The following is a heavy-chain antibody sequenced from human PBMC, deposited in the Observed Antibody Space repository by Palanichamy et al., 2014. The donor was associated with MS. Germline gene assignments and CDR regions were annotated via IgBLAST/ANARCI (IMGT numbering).Heavy chain of an antibody. CDR1: GGSINSGGYY. D-gene: IGHD3-22*01. V-gene: IGHV4-61*02. Sequence: QVQLQESGPGLVKPSQTLSLTCTVSGGSINSGGYYWSWIRQHAGKGLEWIGRIDSRGSADYSPYLKSRVTISVDSSKTQFSLKLSSVTAADTAVYYCARGEEFSSGLAYWGQGTLVTVSS. CDR2: IDSRGSA. J-gene: IGHJ4*02. CDR3: ARGEEFSSGLAY.